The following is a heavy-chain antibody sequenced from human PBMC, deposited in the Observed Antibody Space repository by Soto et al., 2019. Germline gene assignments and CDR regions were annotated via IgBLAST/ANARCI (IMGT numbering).Heavy chain of an antibody. D-gene: IGHD3-9*01. CDR2: IYPDDSDT. CDR1: GYTFTKYW. J-gene: IGHJ4*02. Sequence: EYLKISCQASGYTFTKYWVGWVRQMPGKGLEWMGIIYPDDSDTRYSPSFQGHVTISADKSISTAYLQWSSLKASDSATYYCARRDMLTGYVYFDYWGQGTQVTVSS. V-gene: IGHV5-51*01. CDR3: ARRDMLTGYVYFDY.